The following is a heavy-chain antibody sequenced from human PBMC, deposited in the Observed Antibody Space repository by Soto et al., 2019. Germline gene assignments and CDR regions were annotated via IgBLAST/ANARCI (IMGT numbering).Heavy chain of an antibody. V-gene: IGHV4-61*08. D-gene: IGHD3-10*01. Sequence: SETLSLTCTVSGGSVSSGDYFWSWLRQSPGKRLEWIAYIYYSGSTNYNPSLKSRATISVDTSKSQVSLTLASMTAADAALYYCARSPNYYYYGFDVRGQGTAVTVSS. CDR3: ARSPNYYYYGFDV. CDR1: GGSVSSGDYF. CDR2: IYYSGST. J-gene: IGHJ6*02.